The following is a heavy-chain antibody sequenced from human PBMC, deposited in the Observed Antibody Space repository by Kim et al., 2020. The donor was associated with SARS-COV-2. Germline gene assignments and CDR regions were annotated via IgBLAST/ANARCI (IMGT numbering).Heavy chain of an antibody. V-gene: IGHV3-43*02. Sequence: GGSLRLSCAASGFTFDDYAMHWVRQAPGKGLEWVSLISGDGGSTYYADSVKGRFTISRDNSKNSLYLQMNSLRTEDTALYYCAKNFVMVRGVTPIYYYYGMDVWGKGTTVTVSS. CDR1: GFTFDDYA. J-gene: IGHJ6*04. D-gene: IGHD3-10*01. CDR3: AKNFVMVRGVTPIYYYYGMDV. CDR2: ISGDGGST.